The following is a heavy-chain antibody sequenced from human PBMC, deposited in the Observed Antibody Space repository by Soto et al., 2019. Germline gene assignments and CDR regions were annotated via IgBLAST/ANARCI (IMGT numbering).Heavy chain of an antibody. Sequence: EVQLVESGGGLVQPGGSLRLSCAASGFTFSSYAMHWVRQAPGKGLEYVSAISSNGGSTYYANSVKGRFTISRDNSKNTLYLQMGSLGAEDMAVYYCARGPYYYYYMDVWGKGTTVTVSS. CDR3: ARGPYYYYYMDV. CDR1: GFTFSSYA. CDR2: ISSNGGST. J-gene: IGHJ6*03. V-gene: IGHV3-64*01.